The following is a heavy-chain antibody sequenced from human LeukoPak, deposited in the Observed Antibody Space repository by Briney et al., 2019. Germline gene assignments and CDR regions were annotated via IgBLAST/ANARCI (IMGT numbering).Heavy chain of an antibody. V-gene: IGHV3-23*01. CDR2: ISGSDDSI. Sequence: GGSLRLSCAASGFTFSSYAMSWVRQAPGKGLEWVSEISGSDDSIDYADFVKGRFTISRDNSKNTLYLQMNSLRAEDTAVYYCAKGRLPTDYWGQGTLVTVSS. CDR1: GFTFSSYA. CDR3: AKGRLPTDY. J-gene: IGHJ4*02.